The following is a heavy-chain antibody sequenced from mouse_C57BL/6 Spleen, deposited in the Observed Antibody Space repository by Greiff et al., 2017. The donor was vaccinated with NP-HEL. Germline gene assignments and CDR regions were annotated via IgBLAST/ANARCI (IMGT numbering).Heavy chain of an antibody. CDR3: AREVTTVVATWDAMDY. CDR2: IYPRDGST. CDR1: GYTFTSYD. J-gene: IGHJ4*01. D-gene: IGHD1-1*01. V-gene: IGHV1-85*01. Sequence: VHLVESGPELVKPGASVKLSCKASGYTFTSYDINWVKQRPGQGLEWIGWIYPRDGSTKYNEKFKGKATLTVDTSSSTAYMELHSLTSEDSAVYFCAREVTTVVATWDAMDYWGQGTSVTVSS.